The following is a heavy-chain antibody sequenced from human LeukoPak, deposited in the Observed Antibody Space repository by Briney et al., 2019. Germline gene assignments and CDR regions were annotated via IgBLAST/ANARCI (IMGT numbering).Heavy chain of an antibody. CDR1: GFTFSRYW. Sequence: GGSLRLSCAASGFTFSRYWMHWVRQAPGKGLVWVSFIHRDEKTYYGDSVKGRFTMSRDNSKNTLYLQMNSLGADDTAVYYCAREVISSPSYFDYWGQGILVTVSS. D-gene: IGHD3-10*01. J-gene: IGHJ4*02. CDR3: AREVISSPSYFDY. CDR2: IHRDEKT. V-gene: IGHV3-53*01.